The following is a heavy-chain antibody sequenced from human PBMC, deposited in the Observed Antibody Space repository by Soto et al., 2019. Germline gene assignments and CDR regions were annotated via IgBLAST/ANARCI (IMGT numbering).Heavy chain of an antibody. CDR2: TSWDEGSK. V-gene: IGHV3-30*03. D-gene: IGHD2-15*01. CDR3: AREGTGGYYWGDH. Sequence: QVQLVESGGGVVQPGRSLSLSCAASGFTFDTYGMHWVRQAPGKGLEWLAVTSWDEGSKYYADSVKGRFTISRDNSKNTLYLKMDSLRPEDTAIYFCAREGTGGYYWGDHWGQGTLVTVSS. J-gene: IGHJ5*02. CDR1: GFTFDTYG.